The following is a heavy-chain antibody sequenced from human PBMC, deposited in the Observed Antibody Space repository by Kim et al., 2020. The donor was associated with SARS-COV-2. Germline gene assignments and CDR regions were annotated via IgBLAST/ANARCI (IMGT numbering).Heavy chain of an antibody. CDR1: GGSISSYH. CDR3: ARNTYGSRSYPADY. Sequence: SETLSLTCTVSGGSISSYHWSWIRQPPGKGLEWIGQIYYSGSTDYNPSLKSRVTISVDTSKNQFSLRLSSVTAADTAVYYCARNTYGSRSYPADYWGQGTLVTVSS. CDR2: IYYSGST. V-gene: IGHV4-59*08. J-gene: IGHJ4*02. D-gene: IGHD3-10*01.